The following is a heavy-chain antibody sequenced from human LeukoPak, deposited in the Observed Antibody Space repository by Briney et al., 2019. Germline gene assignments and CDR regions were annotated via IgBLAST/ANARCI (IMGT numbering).Heavy chain of an antibody. CDR3: ASSIHSSSWYEPDY. Sequence: GGSLRLSCAASGFTVSSNYMSWVRQAPGKGLEWVSVIYSGGSTYYADSVKGRFTISRDNSKNTLYLQMNSLRAEDTAVYYCASSIHSSSWYEPDYWGQGTLVTVSS. CDR2: IYSGGST. D-gene: IGHD6-13*01. V-gene: IGHV3-53*01. CDR1: GFTVSSNY. J-gene: IGHJ4*02.